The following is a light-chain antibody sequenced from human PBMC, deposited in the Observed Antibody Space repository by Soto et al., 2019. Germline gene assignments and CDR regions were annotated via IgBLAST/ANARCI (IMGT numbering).Light chain of an antibody. CDR1: QSISSNF. Sequence: EIVLTQSPGTLSLSPGQGATLSCRASQSISSNFLAWYQQKPGQAPRLLIYATSSRATGIPGRFSGSGSGTDFTLTISRLEPEDFAVYYCQQRSNWPPWTFGQGTKVDIK. CDR2: ATS. J-gene: IGKJ1*01. CDR3: QQRSNWPPWT. V-gene: IGKV3D-20*02.